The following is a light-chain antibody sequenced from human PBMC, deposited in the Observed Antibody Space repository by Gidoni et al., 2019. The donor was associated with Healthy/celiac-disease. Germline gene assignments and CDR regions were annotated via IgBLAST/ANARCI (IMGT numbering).Light chain of an antibody. CDR1: QSVSNSY. J-gene: IGKJ4*01. Sequence: ELVLTQSPGTLSLSPGETATLSCRASQSVSNSYLAWYQQKPGQAPRLLIYGASSRAIGIPDRFSGSGSGTDFTLTISRLEPEDFAVYYCQQYGSSPRLTFGGGTKVEIK. CDR2: GAS. V-gene: IGKV3-20*01. CDR3: QQYGSSPRLT.